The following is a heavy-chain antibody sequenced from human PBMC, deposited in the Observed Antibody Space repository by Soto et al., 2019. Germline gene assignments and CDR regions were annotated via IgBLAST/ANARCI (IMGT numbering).Heavy chain of an antibody. CDR2: ISYDGSNK. CDR1: GFTFSSYG. J-gene: IGHJ4*02. CDR3: AKDRDSGYDDIDY. V-gene: IGHV3-30*18. Sequence: GGSLRLSCAASGFTFSSYGMHWVRQAPGKGLEWVAVISYDGSNKYYADSVKGRFTISRDNSKNTLYLQMNSLRAEDTAVYYCAKDRDSGYDDIDYWGQGTLVTVSS. D-gene: IGHD5-12*01.